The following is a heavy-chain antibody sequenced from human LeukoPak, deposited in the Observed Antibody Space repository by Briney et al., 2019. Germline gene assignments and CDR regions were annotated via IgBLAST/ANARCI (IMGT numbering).Heavy chain of an antibody. CDR3: ARNENSGWGYFDY. Sequence: GGSLRLSCAASRFTFNSYAMSWVRQAPGKGLEWVSVIGGSNGITFYVGSVKGRFTISRDNSKDTLYPQMKSLRAEDTAVYYCARNENSGWGYFDYWGQGTLVTVSS. V-gene: IGHV3-23*01. J-gene: IGHJ4*02. CDR1: RFTFNSYA. CDR2: IGGSNGIT. D-gene: IGHD5-12*01.